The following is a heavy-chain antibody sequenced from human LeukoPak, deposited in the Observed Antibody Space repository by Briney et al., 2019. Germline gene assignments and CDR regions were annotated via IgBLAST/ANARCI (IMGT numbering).Heavy chain of an antibody. CDR1: GFTFSSYG. CDR2: IWYDGSNK. CDR3: ARAGGDCSSCPFKPPGDY. J-gene: IGHJ4*02. D-gene: IGHD2-21*02. V-gene: IGHV3-33*01. Sequence: GGSLRLSCAASGFTFSSYGMHWVRQAPGKGLEWVAVIWYDGSNKYYADSVKGRFTISRDNSKNTLYLQMNSLRAEDTAVYYCARAGGDCSSCPFKPPGDYWGQGTLVTVSS.